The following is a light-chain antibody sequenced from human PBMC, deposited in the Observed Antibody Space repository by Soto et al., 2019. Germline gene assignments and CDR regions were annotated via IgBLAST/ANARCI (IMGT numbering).Light chain of an antibody. CDR3: LSGHSRP. Sequence: DIQMTQSPSTLSASVGDTVTITCRASESIDNWLAWYQQKPGKAPKLLIFAASTLVRGVPSRFSGRGSGTEFTLTISSLQADDYATYYCLSGHSRPFGGGTKVEIK. CDR1: ESIDNW. CDR2: AAS. V-gene: IGKV1-5*01. J-gene: IGKJ4*01.